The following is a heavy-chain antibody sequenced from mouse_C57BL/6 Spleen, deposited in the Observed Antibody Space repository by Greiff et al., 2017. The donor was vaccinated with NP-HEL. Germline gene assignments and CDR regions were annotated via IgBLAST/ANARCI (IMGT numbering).Heavy chain of an antibody. CDR2: IHPNSGST. CDR1: GYTFTSYW. CDR3: ARSSLFDY. D-gene: IGHD1-1*01. V-gene: IGHV1-64*01. J-gene: IGHJ2*01. Sequence: VQLQESGAELVKPGASVKLSCKASGYTFTSYWMHWVKQRPGQGLEWIGMIHPNSGSTNYNEKFKSKATLTVDKSSSTAYMQLSSLTSEDSAVYYCARSSLFDYWGQGTTLTVSS.